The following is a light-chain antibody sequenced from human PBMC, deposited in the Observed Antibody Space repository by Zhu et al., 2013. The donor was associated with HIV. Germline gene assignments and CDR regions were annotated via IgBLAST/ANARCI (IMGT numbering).Light chain of an antibody. Sequence: IVLTQSPLVLSVSVGKTASISCRSSQSLLDDNGSNLEWYMKKSGQSPQLLIHSASRRASGVPDRFSGTGSGRDYSLTIRKVQADDVATYYCMQSLQIPRTFGQGT. CDR3: MQSLQIPRT. V-gene: IGKV2-28*01. CDR2: SAS. J-gene: IGKJ1*01. CDR1: QSLLDDNGSN.